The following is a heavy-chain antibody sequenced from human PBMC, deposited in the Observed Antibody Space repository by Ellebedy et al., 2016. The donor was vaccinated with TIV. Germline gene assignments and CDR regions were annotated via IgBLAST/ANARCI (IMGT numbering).Heavy chain of an antibody. CDR2: TYYRSKWYN. CDR1: GDSVSSTSAV. D-gene: IGHD4-17*01. Sequence: MPSETLSLTCAISGDSVSSTSAVWNWIRQSPSRGLECLGRTYYRSKWYNAYAVSVKSRITINPDTSKNQFSLQLNSVTPDDTAVYYCTRSYGDYVDYWGQGTLVTVSS. CDR3: TRSYGDYVDY. V-gene: IGHV6-1*01. J-gene: IGHJ4*02.